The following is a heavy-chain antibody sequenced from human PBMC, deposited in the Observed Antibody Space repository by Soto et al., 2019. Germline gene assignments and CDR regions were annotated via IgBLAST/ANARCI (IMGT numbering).Heavy chain of an antibody. V-gene: IGHV5-10-1*01. Sequence: PGESPKISCQGFGFSFTTYWISWVRQTPGRGLEGMGRITLSDSYITYNPSFHGHVTLSLDKSISTAYLQWSSLNASGTAMYYCAWRRCGESGGYCSSDFAMDVWGQGTTVTVSS. CDR1: GFSFTTYW. J-gene: IGHJ6*02. CDR3: AWRRCGESGGYCSSDFAMDV. CDR2: ITLSDSYI. D-gene: IGHD2-15*01.